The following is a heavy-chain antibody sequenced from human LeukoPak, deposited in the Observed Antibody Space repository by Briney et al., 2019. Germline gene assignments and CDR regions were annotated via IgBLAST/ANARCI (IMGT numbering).Heavy chain of an antibody. CDR2: ISGGGTYI. V-gene: IGHV3-21*04. Sequence: PGGSLRLSCAASGFTFNTYSMNWVRQAPGKGLEWVSSISGGGTYIYYADSVKGRFTISRDNAKNSLYLQMNSLRAEDTALYYCAKDTATLRGMDVWGQGTTVTVSS. CDR3: AKDTATLRGMDV. CDR1: GFTFNTYS. D-gene: IGHD6-25*01. J-gene: IGHJ6*02.